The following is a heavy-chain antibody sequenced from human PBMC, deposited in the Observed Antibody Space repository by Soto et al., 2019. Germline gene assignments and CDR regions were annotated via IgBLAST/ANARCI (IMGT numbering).Heavy chain of an antibody. Sequence: SETLSLTWTVFGGSIRSYYGSWIRQPPGKGLEWIGYIYYSGSTNYNPSLKSRVTISVDTSKNQFSLKLSSVTAADSAVYYCARRYGDCFDYWGQGTLVTVSS. CDR1: GGSIRSYY. CDR3: ARRYGDCFDY. V-gene: IGHV4-59*08. J-gene: IGHJ4*02. D-gene: IGHD4-17*01. CDR2: IYYSGST.